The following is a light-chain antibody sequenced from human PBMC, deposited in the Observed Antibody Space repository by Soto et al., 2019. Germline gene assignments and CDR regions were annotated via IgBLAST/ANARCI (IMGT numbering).Light chain of an antibody. V-gene: IGKV3-20*01. CDR1: QSASSSY. CDR3: QQYGSSRT. Sequence: EIVLTQSPGTLSLSPGESATLSCRASQSASSSYLAWYQQKPGQAPRLLIYGASSRATGIPDRFSGSGSGTDFTLTISRLEPEDFAVYYCQQYGSSRTFGQGTKVEIK. J-gene: IGKJ1*01. CDR2: GAS.